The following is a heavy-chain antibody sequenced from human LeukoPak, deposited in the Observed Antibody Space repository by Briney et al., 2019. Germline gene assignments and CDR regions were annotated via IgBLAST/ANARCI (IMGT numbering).Heavy chain of an antibody. CDR3: ASRSHYYDSSGYYPIDY. CDR1: GFTFSSCS. J-gene: IGHJ4*02. Sequence: PGGSLRLSCAASGFTFSSCSMNWVRQAPGKGLEWVSSISSSSSYIYYADSVKGRFTISRDNAKNSLYLQMNSLRAEDTAVYYCASRSHYYDSSGYYPIDYWGQGTLVTVSS. V-gene: IGHV3-21*01. D-gene: IGHD3-22*01. CDR2: ISSSSSYI.